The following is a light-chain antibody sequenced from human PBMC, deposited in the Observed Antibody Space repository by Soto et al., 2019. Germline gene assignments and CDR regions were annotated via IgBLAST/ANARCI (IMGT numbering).Light chain of an antibody. Sequence: QSALTQPPSASGSPGQSVTISCTGTSSYVGGYNYVSWYQQQPGKAPKLMIYEVSKRPSGVPDRFSGSKSGNTASLTVSGLQAEDEADYYCSSYAGSNNPYVFGTGTKLTVL. V-gene: IGLV2-8*01. CDR2: EVS. J-gene: IGLJ1*01. CDR1: SSYVGGYNY. CDR3: SSYAGSNNPYV.